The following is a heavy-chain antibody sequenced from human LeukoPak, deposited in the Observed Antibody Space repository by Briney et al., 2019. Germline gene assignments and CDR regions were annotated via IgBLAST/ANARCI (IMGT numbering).Heavy chain of an antibody. CDR3: ATANRFTRDSSGYHPDS. V-gene: IGHV1-24*01. CDR1: GYTLTELS. CDR2: FDPEDGEI. Sequence: ASVKVSCEVSGYTLTELSTHWVRQAPGKGLEWMGGFDPEDGEIVYAQNFQGRVTMTEDTSTDTAYMELSSLRSEDTAIYYCATANRFTRDSSGYHPDSWGQGTLVTVSS. J-gene: IGHJ4*02. D-gene: IGHD3-22*01.